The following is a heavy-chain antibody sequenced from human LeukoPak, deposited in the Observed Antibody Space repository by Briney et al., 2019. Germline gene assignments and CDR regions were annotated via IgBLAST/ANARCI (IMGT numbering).Heavy chain of an antibody. D-gene: IGHD6-6*01. CDR2: IYHSGST. J-gene: IGHJ4*02. V-gene: IGHV4-38-2*01. CDR1: GYSISSGYY. Sequence: SETLSLTCGVSGYSISSGYYWGWIRQPPGKGLEWIGSIYHSGSTYYNPSLKSRVTISVDTSKNQFSLKLSSVTAADTAVYYCARRGGAARSYYFDYWGQGTLVTDSS. CDR3: ARRGGAARSYYFDY.